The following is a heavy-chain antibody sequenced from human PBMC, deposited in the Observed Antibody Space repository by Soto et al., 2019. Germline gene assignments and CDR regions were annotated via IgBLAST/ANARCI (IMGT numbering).Heavy chain of an antibody. J-gene: IGHJ3*02. CDR2: MNPNSGNT. Sequence: QVQLVQSGAEVKKPGASVKVSCKASGYTFTSYDINWVRQATGQGLEWMGWMNPNSGNTGYAQKFQGRVTMTRNTSLRTAYMELSSLRSEDTAVYYCASPARNYDFWSGYSLDIWGQGTMVTVSS. V-gene: IGHV1-8*01. CDR1: GYTFTSYD. CDR3: ASPARNYDFWSGYSLDI. D-gene: IGHD3-3*01.